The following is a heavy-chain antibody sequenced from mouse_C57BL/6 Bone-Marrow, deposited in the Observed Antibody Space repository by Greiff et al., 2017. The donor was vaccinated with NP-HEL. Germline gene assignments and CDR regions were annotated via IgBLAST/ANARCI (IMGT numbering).Heavy chain of an antibody. V-gene: IGHV1-19*01. CDR3: ARYRYYGGSTWFAY. CDR1: GYTFTDYY. D-gene: IGHD1-1*01. J-gene: IGHJ3*01. CDR2: INPYNGGT. Sequence: EVQLQQSGPVLVKPGASVKMSCKASGYTFTDYYMNWVKQSHGKSLEWIGVINPYNGGTSYNQKFKGKATLTVDKSSSTAYMELNSLTSEDSAVYYCARYRYYGGSTWFAYWGQGTLVTVSA.